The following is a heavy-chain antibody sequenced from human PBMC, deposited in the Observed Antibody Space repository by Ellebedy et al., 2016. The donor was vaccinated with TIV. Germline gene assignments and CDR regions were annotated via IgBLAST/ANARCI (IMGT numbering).Heavy chain of an antibody. CDR2: IKQDGSEK. V-gene: IGHV3-7*01. J-gene: IGHJ4*02. Sequence: GESLKISCAASGYTFSSYWMSWVRQAPGKGLEWVANIKQDGSEKYYVDSVKGRFTISRDNTKNTVYLQMNSMRAEDTAVYYCARNRDSSGWYADSWGQGTLVTVSS. D-gene: IGHD6-19*01. CDR3: ARNRDSSGWYADS. CDR1: GYTFSSYW.